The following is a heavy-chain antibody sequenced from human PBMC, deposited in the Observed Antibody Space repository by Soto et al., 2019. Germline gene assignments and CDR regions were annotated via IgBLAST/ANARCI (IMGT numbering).Heavy chain of an antibody. CDR3: ARDREEMAVLRFLALDY. CDR1: GGTFSSYA. D-gene: IGHD3-3*01. J-gene: IGHJ4*02. CDR2: IIPIFGTA. Sequence: QVQLVQSGAEVKKPASSVKVSCKASGGTFSSYAISWVRQAPGQGLEWMGGIIPIFGTANYAQKFQGRVTITADESTSTAYMELSSLRSEDTAVYYCARDREEMAVLRFLALDYWGQGTLVTVSS. V-gene: IGHV1-69*01.